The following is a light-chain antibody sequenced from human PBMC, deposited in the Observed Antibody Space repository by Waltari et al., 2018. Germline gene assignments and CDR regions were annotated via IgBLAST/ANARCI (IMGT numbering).Light chain of an antibody. Sequence: DVVLTQSPLSLPVTLGQPASISCWSRQSLVHSDGNTYLTWFQQRPCQSPRRRIYQVSNRDSGVPDRFSGSGSGTDFTLKISRVEAEDVGVYYCMQGTHWPRTFGQGTKVEIK. CDR2: QVS. J-gene: IGKJ1*01. V-gene: IGKV2-30*02. CDR3: MQGTHWPRT. CDR1: QSLVHSDGNTY.